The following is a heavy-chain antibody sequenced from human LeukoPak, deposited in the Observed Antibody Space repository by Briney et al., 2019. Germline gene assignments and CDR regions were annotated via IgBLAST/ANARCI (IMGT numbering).Heavy chain of an antibody. D-gene: IGHD3-10*01. J-gene: IGHJ4*02. CDR3: AKDAWAMVRGVID. V-gene: IGHV3-30*18. CDR1: GFTFSSYG. Sequence: GGSLRLSCAASGFTFSSYGMHWVRQAPGKGLEWVAVISYDGSNKYYADSVKGRFTISRDNSKNTLYLQMNSLRAEDTAEYYCAKDAWAMVRGVIDWGQGTLVTVSS. CDR2: ISYDGSNK.